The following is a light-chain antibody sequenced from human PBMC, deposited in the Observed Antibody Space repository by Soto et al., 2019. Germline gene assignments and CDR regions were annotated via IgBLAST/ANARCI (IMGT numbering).Light chain of an antibody. CDR1: QSVSSGH. J-gene: IGKJ1*01. Sequence: EIVLTQSPGTLSLSPGERAALSCRASQSVSSGHLAWYQQKPGQAPSLLIYGAFTRATGIPARFSGTGSGTEFTLTISSLQSEDFAVYYCQQYNNWPRETFGQGTKVDIK. CDR3: QQYNNWPRET. CDR2: GAF. V-gene: IGKV3-15*01.